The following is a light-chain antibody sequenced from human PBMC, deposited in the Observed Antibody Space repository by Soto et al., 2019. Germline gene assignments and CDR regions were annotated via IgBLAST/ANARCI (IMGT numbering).Light chain of an antibody. J-gene: IGLJ3*02. Sequence: QSALTQPRSVSGSPGQSVTISCTGTSSDITNYNSVSWFQQHPGKAPKLMIYDVNKRPSGVPDRFFGSKSGNTASLTISGLQAEDEADYHYCSYAGSSSLFGGGTKVTVL. CDR3: CSYAGSSSL. CDR1: SSDITNYNS. V-gene: IGLV2-11*01. CDR2: DVN.